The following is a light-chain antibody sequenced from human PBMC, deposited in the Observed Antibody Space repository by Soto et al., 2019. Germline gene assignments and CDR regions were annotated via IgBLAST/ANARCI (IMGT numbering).Light chain of an antibody. J-gene: IGKJ5*01. CDR1: QSISGW. CDR2: DAS. CDR3: QQHNGYAPIT. V-gene: IGKV1-5*01. Sequence: DIQVTQSPSTLSASVGDRVTITCRASQSISGWLAWYQQKPGKAPKLLIYDASTLETGVPSRFSGSGSGTEFTLTISRLQSDDFATYYCQQHNGYAPITFGQGTRLEIK.